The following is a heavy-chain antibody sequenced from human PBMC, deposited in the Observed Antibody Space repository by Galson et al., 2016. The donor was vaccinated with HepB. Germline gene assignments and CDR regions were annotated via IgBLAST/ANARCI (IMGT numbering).Heavy chain of an antibody. CDR3: AKDAGLLDWYFDL. CDR2: IRISGTNT. CDR1: GFTVSSSG. V-gene: IGHV3-23*01. Sequence: SLRLSCAASGFTVSSSGMSWVRQAPGKGLEWVSSIRISGTNTFYADSVKGRFTISRDNSKNTLNLQMNSLRAEDTAMYYCAKDAGLLDWYFDLWGRGTLVTVSS. J-gene: IGHJ2*01. D-gene: IGHD1-26*01.